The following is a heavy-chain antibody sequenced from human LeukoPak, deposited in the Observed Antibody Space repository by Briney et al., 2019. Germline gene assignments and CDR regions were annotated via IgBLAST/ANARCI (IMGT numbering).Heavy chain of an antibody. Sequence: ASVKVSCKASGYTFTGYYMQWVRQAPGQGLEWMGWINPNSGGTNYAQKFQGRVTMTTDTSTSTAYMELRSLRSDDTAVYYCARDEDYGISVNVDYWGQGTLVTVSS. CDR2: INPNSGGT. CDR1: GYTFTGYY. J-gene: IGHJ4*02. V-gene: IGHV1-2*02. D-gene: IGHD4-17*01. CDR3: ARDEDYGISVNVDY.